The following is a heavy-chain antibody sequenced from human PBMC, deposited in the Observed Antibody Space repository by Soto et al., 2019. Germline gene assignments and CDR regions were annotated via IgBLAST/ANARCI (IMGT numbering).Heavy chain of an antibody. CDR1: GGTFSSYT. Sequence: QVQLVQSGAEVKKPGSSVKVSCKASGGTFSSYTISWVRQAPGRGLEWMGRIIPILGIANYAQKFQGRVTITADKSTSTAYMELSSLRSEDTAVYYCARWAGGYYDSSGYLDPWGQGTLVTVSS. CDR2: IIPILGIA. D-gene: IGHD3-22*01. CDR3: ARWAGGYYDSSGYLDP. J-gene: IGHJ5*02. V-gene: IGHV1-69*02.